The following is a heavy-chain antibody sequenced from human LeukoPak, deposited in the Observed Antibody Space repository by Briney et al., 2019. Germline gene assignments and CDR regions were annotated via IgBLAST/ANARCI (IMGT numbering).Heavy chain of an antibody. CDR2: IIPIFGTA. J-gene: IGHJ4*02. CDR3: ARGSVGMYSSGWYYFDY. V-gene: IGHV1-69*13. Sequence: GASVKVSCKASGGTFSSYAISWVRQAPGQGLEWMGGIIPIFGTANYAQKFQGRVTITADESTSTAYMELSSLRFEDTAVYYCARGSVGMYSSGWYYFDYWGQGTLVTVSS. D-gene: IGHD6-19*01. CDR1: GGTFSSYA.